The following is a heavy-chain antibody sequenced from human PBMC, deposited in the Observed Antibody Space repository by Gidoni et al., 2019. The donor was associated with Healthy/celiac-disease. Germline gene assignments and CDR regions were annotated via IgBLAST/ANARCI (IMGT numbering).Heavy chain of an antibody. CDR1: GYTFTSYG. Sequence: QVQLVQSGAEVKKPGASVKVSCKVSGYTFTSYGISWVRQAPGQGREWMGWISAYNGNTNYAQKLQGRVTMTTDTSTSTAYMELRSLRSDDTAVYYCAREVGATYYDFWSGFGAFDIWGQGTMVTVSS. J-gene: IGHJ3*02. CDR2: ISAYNGNT. D-gene: IGHD3-3*01. V-gene: IGHV1-18*01. CDR3: AREVGATYYDFWSGFGAFDI.